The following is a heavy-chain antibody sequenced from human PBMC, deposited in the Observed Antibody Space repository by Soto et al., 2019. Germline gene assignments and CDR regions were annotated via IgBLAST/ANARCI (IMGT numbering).Heavy chain of an antibody. CDR3: ARSTWGYAFDI. J-gene: IGHJ3*02. CDR2: IYYNGNT. D-gene: IGHD3-16*01. Sequence: QVQLQESGPGLVKPSETLSLTCTVSGGYINSHYWTWIRQPPGKGLEWIGYIYYNGNTDYNPSLKSQFTLLTDKSKSYFSLRLTSLTAADTAVYYCARSTWGYAFDIWGQGAVVTVSS. CDR1: GGYINSHY. V-gene: IGHV4-59*08.